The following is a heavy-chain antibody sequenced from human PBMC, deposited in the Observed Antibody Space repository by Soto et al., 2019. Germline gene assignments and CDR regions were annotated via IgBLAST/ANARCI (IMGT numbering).Heavy chain of an antibody. D-gene: IGHD3-10*01. CDR3: ARDILSGGAYPDS. V-gene: IGHV3-21*01. CDR1: GFTFSTYT. J-gene: IGHJ5*01. Sequence: GGSLRLSCAASGFTFSTYTMNWVRQAPGKGLEWISSISSGSSYIYYAGSVKGRFTISRDNAKNSLFLQMNSLRADDTAVYYCARDILSGGAYPDSWGQGTKVTVS. CDR2: ISSGSSYI.